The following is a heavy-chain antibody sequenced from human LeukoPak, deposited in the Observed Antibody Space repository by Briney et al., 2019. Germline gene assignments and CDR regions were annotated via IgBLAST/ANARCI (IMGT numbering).Heavy chain of an antibody. CDR2: IQYDGSNK. Sequence: PGGSLRLSCAASGFTFSSYGMHWVRQAPGKGLERVAFIQYDGSNKYYADSVKGRFTISRDNSKNTLYLQMNSLRAEDTAVYYCAKGAVYCSSTSCQGGRAFDIWGQGTMVTVSS. J-gene: IGHJ3*02. D-gene: IGHD2-2*01. CDR3: AKGAVYCSSTSCQGGRAFDI. CDR1: GFTFSSYG. V-gene: IGHV3-30*02.